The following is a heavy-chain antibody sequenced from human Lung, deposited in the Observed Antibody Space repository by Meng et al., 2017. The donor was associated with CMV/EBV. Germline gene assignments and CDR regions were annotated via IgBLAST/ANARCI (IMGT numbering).Heavy chain of an antibody. CDR2: INPNSGGK. CDR3: ARESGEDAFDI. Sequence: ASVXVSCKTSGYTFTGFYIHWVRQAPGQGLEWMGWINPNSGGKEYAQKFQGRVTMTRDTSISTAYMEVSRLRSDDTAVYYCARESGEDAFDIWGQGTMVTVSS. D-gene: IGHD7-27*01. V-gene: IGHV1-2*02. J-gene: IGHJ3*02. CDR1: GYTFTGFY.